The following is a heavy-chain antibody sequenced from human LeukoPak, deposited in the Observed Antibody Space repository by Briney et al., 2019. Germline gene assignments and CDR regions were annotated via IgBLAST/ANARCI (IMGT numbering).Heavy chain of an antibody. V-gene: IGHV4-38-2*01. J-gene: IGHJ6*03. Sequence: KTSETLSLTCAVSGHPINSAYYWVWIRPPPGKGLEWIGSLYHPDSTYYNPSLESRVTMSVDTSRNQFSLKLSFVTAADTAVYYCARQFDSYFYYYLDVWGTGTTVTVSS. D-gene: IGHD3-10*01. CDR2: LYHPDST. CDR1: GHPINSAYY. CDR3: ARQFDSYFYYYLDV.